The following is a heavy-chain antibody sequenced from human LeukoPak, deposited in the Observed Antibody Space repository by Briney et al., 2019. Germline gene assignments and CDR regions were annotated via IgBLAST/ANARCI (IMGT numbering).Heavy chain of an antibody. D-gene: IGHD4-17*01. CDR3: ARDFDGPRASDY. CDR1: GFTFSYFW. Sequence: GESLRLSCAASGFTFSYFWMHWFRQTPGKGLVWVSCTNTDGSYSSYADSVKGRFTISRDNVRNTLYLQMNSLRAEDSAVYYCARDFDGPRASDYWGQGISVTVSS. J-gene: IGHJ4*02. CDR2: TNTDGSYS. V-gene: IGHV3-74*01.